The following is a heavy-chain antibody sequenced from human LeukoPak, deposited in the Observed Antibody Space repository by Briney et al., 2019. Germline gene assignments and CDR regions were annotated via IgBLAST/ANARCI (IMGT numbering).Heavy chain of an antibody. V-gene: IGHV3-23*01. J-gene: IGHJ4*02. CDR2: ISGSGGST. CDR1: GGTFSGYA. D-gene: IGHD3-9*01. Sequence: SCKASGGTFSGYAMSWVRQAPGKGLEWVSAISGSGGSTYYADSVKGRFTISRDNSKNTLYLQMNSLRAEDTAVYYCAKNPTNPLRYFDWFYYFDYWGQGTLVTVSS. CDR3: AKNPTNPLRYFDWFYYFDY.